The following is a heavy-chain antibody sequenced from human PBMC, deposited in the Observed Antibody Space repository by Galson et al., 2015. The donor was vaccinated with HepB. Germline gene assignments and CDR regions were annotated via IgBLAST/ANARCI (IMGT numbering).Heavy chain of an antibody. D-gene: IGHD6-19*01. CDR1: GGTFSSYA. J-gene: IGHJ6*02. CDR3: ARGGPYSSGWFSYYYYYGMDV. Sequence: SVKVSCKASGGTFSSYAISWVRQAPGQGLEWMGGIIPIFGTANYAQKFQGRVTITADESTSTAYMELSSLRSEDTAVYYCARGGPYSSGWFSYYYYYGMDVWGQGTTVTVSS. CDR2: IIPIFGTA. V-gene: IGHV1-69*13.